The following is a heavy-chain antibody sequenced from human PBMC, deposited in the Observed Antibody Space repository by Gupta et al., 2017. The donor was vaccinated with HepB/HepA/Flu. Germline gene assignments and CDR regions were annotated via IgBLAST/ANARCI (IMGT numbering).Heavy chain of an antibody. CDR1: AFTIRDHY. CDR2: TKNKANGYTT. D-gene: IGHD1-26*01. CDR3: TRWRAGAQDY. J-gene: IGHJ4*02. V-gene: IGHV3-72*01. Sequence: EVQLVESGGNLVQPGGSLRLSCAASAFTIRDHYMDWVRQAPGKGLEWVGRTKNKANGYTTEYAASVRGRFTISRDDSKNSLYLQMNSLKTEDTAVYFCTRWRAGAQDYWGQGTQVTVSS.